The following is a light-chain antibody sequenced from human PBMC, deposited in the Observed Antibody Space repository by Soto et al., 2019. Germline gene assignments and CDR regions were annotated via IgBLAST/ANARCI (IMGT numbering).Light chain of an antibody. Sequence: EIVMTQSPVTLSVSPGEGVTLSCRASQSGYSNLAWYQQKPGQAPRLLIYDASARAPDIPARFSGSGSGTDFTLSVSRLKFEDFAVYYCQKYLNLPLPFGGGTRVEIK. CDR3: QKYLNLPLP. CDR1: QSGYSN. J-gene: IGKJ4*01. CDR2: DAS. V-gene: IGKV3-15*01.